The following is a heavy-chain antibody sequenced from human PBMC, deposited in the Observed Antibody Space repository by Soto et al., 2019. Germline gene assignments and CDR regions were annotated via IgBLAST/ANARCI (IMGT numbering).Heavy chain of an antibody. CDR2: IWYDGSNK. CDR3: ARDRSGYDGFDY. J-gene: IGHJ4*02. Sequence: QVQLVESGGGVVQSGRSLRLSCAASGFTFSSYGMHWVRQAPGKGLEWVAVIWYDGSNKYYADSVKGRFTISRDNSKNTLYLQMNSLRAEDTAVYYCARDRSGYDGFDYWGQGTLVTVSS. V-gene: IGHV3-33*01. CDR1: GFTFSSYG. D-gene: IGHD5-12*01.